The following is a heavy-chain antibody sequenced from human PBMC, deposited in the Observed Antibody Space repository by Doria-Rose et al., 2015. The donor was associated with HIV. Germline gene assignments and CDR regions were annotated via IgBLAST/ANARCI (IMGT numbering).Heavy chain of an antibody. CDR3: ARDWDDYGDFDY. Sequence: SGGGVVQPGRSLRLSCAASGFTFSSYAMHWVRQAPGKGLEWVAVVSYDGTNKYYSDSVKGRFTISRDNSKFTLYLQMNNLRAEDTAVYYCARDWDDYGDFDYWGQGTLVIASS. V-gene: IGHV3-30-3*01. CDR2: VSYDGTNK. D-gene: IGHD4-17*01. CDR1: GFTFSSYA. J-gene: IGHJ4*02.